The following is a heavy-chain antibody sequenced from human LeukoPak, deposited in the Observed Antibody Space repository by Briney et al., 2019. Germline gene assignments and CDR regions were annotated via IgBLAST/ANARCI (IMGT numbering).Heavy chain of an antibody. D-gene: IGHD3-16*01. CDR1: GFTFDDYA. Sequence: GRSLRLSCAASGFTFDDYAMHWVRQAPGKGLEWVSGISWNSGSIGYADSVKGRFTISRDNAKNSLYLQMNSLRAEDTALYYCAKDIWGGDDAFDIWGQGTMVTVSS. V-gene: IGHV3-9*01. CDR3: AKDIWGGDDAFDI. CDR2: ISWNSGSI. J-gene: IGHJ3*02.